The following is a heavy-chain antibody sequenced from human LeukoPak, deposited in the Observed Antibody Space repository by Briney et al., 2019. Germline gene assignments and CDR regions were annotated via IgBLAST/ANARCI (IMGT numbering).Heavy chain of an antibody. Sequence: GGSLRLSCAASGFTFTDYLMTWVRQAPGKGLEWVADIKADGGEKYYVDSVKGRFTILRDNAKNSLYLQMNSLRAEDTAVYYCARDLGQYYDTSDNWFDPWGQGTLVTVSS. V-gene: IGHV3-7*01. D-gene: IGHD3-22*01. J-gene: IGHJ5*02. CDR3: ARDLGQYYDTSDNWFDP. CDR1: GFTFTDYL. CDR2: IKADGGEK.